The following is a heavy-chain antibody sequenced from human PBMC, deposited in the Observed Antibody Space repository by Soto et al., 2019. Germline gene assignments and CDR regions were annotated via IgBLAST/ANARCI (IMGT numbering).Heavy chain of an antibody. Sequence: SETLSLTCTVSGGSIXSGGYYWSWIRQHPGKGLEWIGYIYYSGSTYYNPSLKSRVTISVDTSKNQFSLKLSSVTAADTAVYYCARGPSLPRFDYWGQGTLVTVSS. J-gene: IGHJ4*02. CDR1: GGSIXSGGYY. CDR2: IYYSGST. CDR3: ARGPSLPRFDY. D-gene: IGHD3-10*01. V-gene: IGHV4-31*03.